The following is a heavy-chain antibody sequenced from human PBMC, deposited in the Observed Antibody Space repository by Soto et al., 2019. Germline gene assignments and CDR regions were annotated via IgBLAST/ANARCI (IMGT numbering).Heavy chain of an antibody. D-gene: IGHD4-4*01. CDR1: GFTFDDYA. Sequence: AGGSLRLSCAASGFTFDDYAMHWVRQAPGKGLEWVSGISWNSGSIGYADSVKGRFTISRDNAKNSLYLQMNSLRAEDTALYYCAKENYSNYVARGYYYYGMDVWGQGTTVTVSS. CDR2: ISWNSGSI. V-gene: IGHV3-9*01. J-gene: IGHJ6*02. CDR3: AKENYSNYVARGYYYYGMDV.